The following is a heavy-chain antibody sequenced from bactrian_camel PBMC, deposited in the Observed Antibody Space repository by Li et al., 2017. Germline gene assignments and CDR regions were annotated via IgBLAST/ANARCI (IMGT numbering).Heavy chain of an antibody. D-gene: IGHD6*01. CDR3: AKGWDSVVVGTVYTD. J-gene: IGHJ4*01. Sequence: QVQLVESGGGSVEAGGSLRLSCVYTGYDISSKCIGWILQAPGKEREGVAALYTHGESTYYADSVKGRFTISRDNAKNTVYLQLNSLKTEDMAMYYCAKGWDSVVVGTVYTDWGQGTQVTVS. CDR1: GYDISSKC. V-gene: IGHV3S1*01. CDR2: LYTHGEST.